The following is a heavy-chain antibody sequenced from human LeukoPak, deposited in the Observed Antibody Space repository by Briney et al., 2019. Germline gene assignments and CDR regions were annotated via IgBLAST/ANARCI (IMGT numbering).Heavy chain of an antibody. CDR1: GVTFSSYA. CDR3: ARDLGLGRGWYGGDY. CDR2: ISNDGSNK. V-gene: IGHV3-30-3*01. D-gene: IGHD6-19*01. Sequence: GGSLRLSCAASGVTFSSYAMHWVRQAPGKGLEWVAIISNDGSNKYYADSVKGRFTLSRDNSKYTVYLQMNSLRAEDTALYYCARDLGLGRGWYGGDYWGQGTLVTVSS. J-gene: IGHJ4*02.